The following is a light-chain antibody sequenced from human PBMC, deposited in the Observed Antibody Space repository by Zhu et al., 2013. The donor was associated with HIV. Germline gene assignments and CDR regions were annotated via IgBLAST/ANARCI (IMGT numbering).Light chain of an antibody. CDR1: QSINSW. CDR2: DAS. J-gene: IGKJ2*01. Sequence: DIQMTQSPSTLSASIGDRVTMTCRASQSINSWLAWYQQKPGKAPKVLIYDASSLESGVPSRFSGSGSGTEFTLTISSLQPDDFATYYCQHYDGYSPFPFGQGTKLEIK. CDR3: QHYDGYSPFP. V-gene: IGKV1-5*01.